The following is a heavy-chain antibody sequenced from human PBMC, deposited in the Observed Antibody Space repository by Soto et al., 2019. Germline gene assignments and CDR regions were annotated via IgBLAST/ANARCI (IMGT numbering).Heavy chain of an antibody. V-gene: IGHV4-30-4*01. CDR2: IFYTGST. CDR1: GGFVNSVNNY. D-gene: IGHD3-3*01. CDR3: ARVPFASFGVADPPVGWFDP. Sequence: QVHLQESGPGLVKPSQTLSLTCTVSGGFVNSVNNYWSWIRQPPGKGLEWLGYIFYTGSTYYNPSLRSRITTSRDASKNRFPLKLTSVTAADTAVYYCARVPFASFGVADPPVGWFDPWGQGTLVTVSS. J-gene: IGHJ5*02.